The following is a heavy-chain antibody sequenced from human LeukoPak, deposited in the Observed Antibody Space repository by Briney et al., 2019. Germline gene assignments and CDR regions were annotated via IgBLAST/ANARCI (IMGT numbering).Heavy chain of an antibody. J-gene: IGHJ5*02. D-gene: IGHD2-2*01. Sequence: GGSLRLSCAASGFTFSSYSMNWVRQVPGKGLEWVSYISSSSSTIYYADSVKGRFTISRDNAKNSLYLQMNSLRDEDTAVYYCASTIGYCSSTSCYYWFDPWGQGTLVTVSS. CDR2: ISSSSSTI. V-gene: IGHV3-48*02. CDR3: ASTIGYCSSTSCYYWFDP. CDR1: GFTFSSYS.